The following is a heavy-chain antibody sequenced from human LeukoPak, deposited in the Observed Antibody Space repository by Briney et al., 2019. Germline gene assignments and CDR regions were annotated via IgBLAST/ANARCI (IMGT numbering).Heavy chain of an antibody. CDR3: ARQHFLTSLLDS. V-gene: IGHV4-4*07. CDR1: GGSIRNYY. CDR2: VSISEST. Sequence: PSETLSLTCTVSGGSIRNYYWNWIRQPAGKGLEWIGRVSISESTNYNPSLTSRVTISLDKSKNQFSLNLSSVTAADTAVYYCARQHFLTSLLDSWGQGTLVTVSS. J-gene: IGHJ4*02. D-gene: IGHD3/OR15-3a*01.